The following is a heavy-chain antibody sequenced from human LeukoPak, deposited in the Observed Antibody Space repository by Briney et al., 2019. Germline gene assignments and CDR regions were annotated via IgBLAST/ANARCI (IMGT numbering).Heavy chain of an antibody. V-gene: IGHV4-34*01. J-gene: IGHJ4*02. Sequence: TSETLSLTCAVCGGSFSGYYWSWIRQPPGKGLEWIGEINHSGSTNYNPSLKSRVTISVDTSKNQFSLKLSSVTAADTAVYYCARSGPRYSSGWYRGYYFDYWGQGTLVTVSS. CDR2: INHSGST. CDR1: GGSFSGYY. D-gene: IGHD6-19*01. CDR3: ARSGPRYSSGWYRGYYFDY.